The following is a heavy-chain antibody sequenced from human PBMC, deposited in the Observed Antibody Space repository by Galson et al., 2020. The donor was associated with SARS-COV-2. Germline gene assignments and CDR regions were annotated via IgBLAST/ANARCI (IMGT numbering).Heavy chain of an antibody. J-gene: IGHJ4*02. CDR3: ARDYRFGELLLGY. CDR1: GFTLSSYG. D-gene: IGHD3-10*01. V-gene: IGHV3-33*01. CDR2: IWYDGSNK. Sequence: GGSLRLSCAASGFTLSSYGMHWVRQAPGKGLEWVAVIWYDGSNKYYADSVKGRFTIPRDNSKNSLYLQMNSLRAEDTAVYYCARDYRFGELLLGYLGQGTLVTGSS.